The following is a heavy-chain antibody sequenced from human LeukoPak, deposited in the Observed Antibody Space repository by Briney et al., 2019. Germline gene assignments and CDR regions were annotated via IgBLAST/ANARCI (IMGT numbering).Heavy chain of an antibody. D-gene: IGHD1-14*01. CDR2: IRHGGSDI. V-gene: IGHV5-51*01. CDR1: GYSFTSHY. Sequence: GESLKISCKGVGYSFTSHYIAWVRQMPGTGLEWMGLIRHGGSDIKYTPSFQGQVTFSVDNSINTAYLQWSSLKASDSALYYCARGDHLDSWGQGTLVTVSS. CDR3: ARGDHLDS. J-gene: IGHJ4*02.